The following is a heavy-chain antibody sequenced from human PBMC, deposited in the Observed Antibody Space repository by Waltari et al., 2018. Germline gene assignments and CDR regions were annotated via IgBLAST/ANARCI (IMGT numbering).Heavy chain of an antibody. CDR3: ARVGCSSGGSCYSINWFDP. CDR2: IYYSGST. CDR1: GGSISSYY. Sequence: QVQLQESGPGLVKPSETLSLTCTVSGGSISSYYWSWIRQPPGKGLEWIGYIYYSGSTNYNPSLKSRVTISVDTSKNQFSLKLSSVTAADTAVYYCARVGCSSGGSCYSINWFDPWGQGTLVTVSS. V-gene: IGHV4-59*01. D-gene: IGHD2-15*01. J-gene: IGHJ5*02.